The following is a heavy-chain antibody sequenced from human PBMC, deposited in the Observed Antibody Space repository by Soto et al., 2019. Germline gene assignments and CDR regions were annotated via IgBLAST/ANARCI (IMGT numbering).Heavy chain of an antibody. CDR3: ARDGGYDSRGFDL. CDR1: GGSISSGGYY. CDR2: IYYSGST. V-gene: IGHV4-31*03. D-gene: IGHD5-12*01. Sequence: PSETLSLTCTVSGGSISSGGYYWGWIRQHPGKGLEWIGYIYYSGSTYYNPSLKSRVTISVDTSKNQFSLKLSSVTAADTAVYYCARDGGYDSRGFDLWGRGTLVTVSS. J-gene: IGHJ2*01.